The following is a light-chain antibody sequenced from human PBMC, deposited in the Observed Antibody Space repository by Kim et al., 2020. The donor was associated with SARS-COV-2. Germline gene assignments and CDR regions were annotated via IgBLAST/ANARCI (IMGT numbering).Light chain of an antibody. J-gene: IGLJ3*02. CDR2: GKN. CDR3: NSRDSSGNHWV. CDR1: SLRSYY. V-gene: IGLV3-19*01. Sequence: SSELTQDPAVSVALGQTVRITCQGDSLRSYYASWYQQKPGKAPVLVIYGKNNRPSGIADRVSGSSSGNTASLTITGAQAEDEADYYCNSRDSSGNHWVFG.